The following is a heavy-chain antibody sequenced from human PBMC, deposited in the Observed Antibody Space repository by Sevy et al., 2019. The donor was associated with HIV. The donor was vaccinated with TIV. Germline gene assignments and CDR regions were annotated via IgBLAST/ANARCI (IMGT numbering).Heavy chain of an antibody. D-gene: IGHD4-4*01. Sequence: GGSLRLSCAASGFTFSSYGMHWVRQAPGKGLEWVAVIWYDGSNKYYADSVKGRFTISRDNSKNTLYLQMNSLRAEDTAVYYCARERTTVTTRYYFDYWGQGTLVTVSS. J-gene: IGHJ4*02. CDR1: GFTFSSYG. CDR3: ARERTTVTTRYYFDY. V-gene: IGHV3-33*01. CDR2: IWYDGSNK.